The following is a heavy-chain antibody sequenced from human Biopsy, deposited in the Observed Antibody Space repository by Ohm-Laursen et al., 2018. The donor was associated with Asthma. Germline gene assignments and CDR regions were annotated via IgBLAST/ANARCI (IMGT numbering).Heavy chain of an antibody. J-gene: IGHJ6*02. V-gene: IGHV4-34*01. CDR1: GLSSSGYY. CDR2: SDHRGNT. CDR3: ARGPEWSGLDI. Sequence: SDTLSLTCSMYGLSSSGYYWTWIRQPPGQGLEWIGESDHRGNTNINPTLKSRLTISKDKSANKFPRKMKSVTAADTAVYYCARGPEWSGLDIWGQGTTVTVSS. D-gene: IGHD3-3*01.